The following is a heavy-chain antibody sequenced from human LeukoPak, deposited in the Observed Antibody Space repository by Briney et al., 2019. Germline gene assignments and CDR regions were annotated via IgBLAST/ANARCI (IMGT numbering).Heavy chain of an antibody. Sequence: GSLRLSCAASGFTFSSYAMSWIRQPPGKGLEWIGYIYYSGSTNYNPSLKSRVTISVDTSKNQFSLKLSSVTAADTAVYYCASGQGISAYNYWGQGTLVTVSS. CDR2: IYYSGST. CDR1: GFTFSSYA. CDR3: ASGQGISAYNY. D-gene: IGHD2-2*02. V-gene: IGHV4-59*01. J-gene: IGHJ4*02.